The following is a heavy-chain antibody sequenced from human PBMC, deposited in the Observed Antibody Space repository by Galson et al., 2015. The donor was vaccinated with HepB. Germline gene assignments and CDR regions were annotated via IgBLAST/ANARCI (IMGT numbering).Heavy chain of an antibody. V-gene: IGHV1-18*01. CDR1: GYTFIRYS. J-gene: IGHJ4*02. Sequence: SVKVSCKASGYTFIRYSISWVRQAPGQGLEWMRWISAYDGNTNYEQKFQGRVTMTTDTPTSTAYMELKSLRSDDTAMYYCARVLRAGAPYFDYWGQGTLVTVSS. D-gene: IGHD4/OR15-4a*01. CDR3: ARVLRAGAPYFDY. CDR2: ISAYDGNT.